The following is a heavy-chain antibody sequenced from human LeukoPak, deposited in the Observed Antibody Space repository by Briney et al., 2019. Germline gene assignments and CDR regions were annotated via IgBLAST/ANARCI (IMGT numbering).Heavy chain of an antibody. Sequence: SETLSLTCTVSGGSVSSTAYYWGWIRQTPGKGLEWIGNAYVNGHTYYNPSLKSRVTTVVDTSKNEFSLKLGSVTAADTAVYYCARLGGYNLSRNAFDIWGRGTLVTVSS. D-gene: IGHD5-24*01. CDR3: ARLGGYNLSRNAFDI. J-gene: IGHJ3*02. CDR2: AYVNGHT. CDR1: GGSVSSTAYY. V-gene: IGHV4-39*01.